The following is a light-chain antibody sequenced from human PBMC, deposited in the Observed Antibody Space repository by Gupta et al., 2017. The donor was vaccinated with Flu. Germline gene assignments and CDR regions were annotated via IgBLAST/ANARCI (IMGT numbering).Light chain of an antibody. CDR2: DAS. J-gene: IGKJ1*01. V-gene: IGKV3-11*01. CDR3: QHRSNWPSA. CDR1: QSVSSY. Sequence: EIVLTQSPATLSLSPGERATLSCRASQSVSSYLAWYQQKPGQAPRLLIYDASNRATGIPARFSGSGSGTEFTLTISSREPEDFAVYYCQHRSNWPSAFGQGTXVEIK.